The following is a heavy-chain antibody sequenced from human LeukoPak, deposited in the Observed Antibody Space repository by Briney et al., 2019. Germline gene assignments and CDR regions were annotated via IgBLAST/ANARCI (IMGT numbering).Heavy chain of an antibody. Sequence: PGGSLRLSCAASGFTFRSYSMSWVRQAPGKGLEWVSFISSSRSFIYYADSVKGRFTISRDNAKNSLYLQMNSLRAEDTAVYYCAREGSHGDSGFDYWGQGTLVTVSS. V-gene: IGHV3-21*04. J-gene: IGHJ4*02. CDR3: AREGSHGDSGFDY. CDR1: GFTFRSYS. D-gene: IGHD4-17*01. CDR2: ISSSRSFI.